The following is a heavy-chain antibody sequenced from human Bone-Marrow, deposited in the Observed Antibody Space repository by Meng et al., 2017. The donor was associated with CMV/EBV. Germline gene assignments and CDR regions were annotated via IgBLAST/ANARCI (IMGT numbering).Heavy chain of an antibody. J-gene: IGHJ6*02. CDR3: ARWLVVVPAAQIIYYGMDV. CDR1: GYTFTSYY. Sequence: ASVKVSCKASGYTFTSYYMHWVRQAPGQGLEWMGIINPSGGSTSYAQKFQGRVTMTTDTSTSTAYMELRSLRSDDTAVYYCARWLVVVPAAQIIYYGMDVWGQGTTVTVSS. D-gene: IGHD2-2*01. V-gene: IGHV1-46*01. CDR2: INPSGGST.